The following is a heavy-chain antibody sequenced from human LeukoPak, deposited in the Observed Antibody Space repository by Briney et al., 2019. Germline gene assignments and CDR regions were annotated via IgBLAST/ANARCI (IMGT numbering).Heavy chain of an antibody. D-gene: IGHD6-19*01. CDR1: GGSINSYY. J-gene: IGHJ3*02. Sequence: SETLSLTCTVSGGSINSYYWSWIRQPPGKGLEWIGCIDHSGNTYSNPSLKSRVTISVDTSKNQFSLRLNSVTAADTAVYYCARVAGGVAVAWRDAFDIWGQGTMVTVSS. CDR3: ARVAGGVAVAWRDAFDI. CDR2: IDHSGNT. V-gene: IGHV4-59*01.